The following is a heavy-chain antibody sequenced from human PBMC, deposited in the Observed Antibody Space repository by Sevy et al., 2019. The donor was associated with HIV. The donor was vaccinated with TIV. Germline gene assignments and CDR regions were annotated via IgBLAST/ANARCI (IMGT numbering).Heavy chain of an antibody. Sequence: GGSLRLSCAASGFTFSSYSMHWVRQAPGKGLEWVSSISSSNYIYYADSVKGRFTISRDDSKSTLYLQMNRLRTEDTGVYYCTGATVFGATWFDPWGQGALVTVSS. D-gene: IGHD3-3*01. J-gene: IGHJ5*02. CDR3: TGATVFGATWFDP. CDR1: GFTFSSYS. V-gene: IGHV3-21*03. CDR2: ISSSNYI.